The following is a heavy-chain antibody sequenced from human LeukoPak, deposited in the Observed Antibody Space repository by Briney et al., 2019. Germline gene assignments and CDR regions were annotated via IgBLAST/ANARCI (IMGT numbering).Heavy chain of an antibody. J-gene: IGHJ6*03. CDR3: AREMGGYSGYYYYYMDV. CDR1: GGSISSYY. CDR2: IYYSGST. V-gene: IGHV4-59*12. Sequence: PSETLSLTCTVSGGSISSYYWSWIRQPPGKGLEWIGYIYYSGSTNYNPSLKSRVTISVDTSKNQFSLKLSSVTAADTAVYYCAREMGGYSGYYYYYMDVWGKGTTVTVSS. D-gene: IGHD5-12*01.